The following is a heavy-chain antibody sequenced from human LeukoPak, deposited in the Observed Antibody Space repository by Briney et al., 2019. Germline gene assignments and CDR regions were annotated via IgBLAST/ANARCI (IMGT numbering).Heavy chain of an antibody. Sequence: ASVKVSCKASGYTFTGYYMQWVRQAPGQGLEWMGWINPNSGGTNYAQKFQGRVTMTRDTSISTAYMEPSRLRSDDTAVYYCARGGQTVVRGVIHYYYYGMDVWGQGTTVTVSS. CDR1: GYTFTGYY. J-gene: IGHJ6*02. CDR3: ARGGQTVVRGVIHYYYYGMDV. V-gene: IGHV1-2*02. D-gene: IGHD3-10*01. CDR2: INPNSGGT.